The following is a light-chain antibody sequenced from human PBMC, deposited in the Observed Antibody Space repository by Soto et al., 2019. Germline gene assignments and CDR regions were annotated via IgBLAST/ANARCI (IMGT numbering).Light chain of an antibody. J-gene: IGKJ1*01. CDR1: QSVSSN. CDR2: AAS. CDR3: QQYYHLPRT. V-gene: IGKV3-15*01. Sequence: EVVVTQSPAALSVSSGERATLYCRASQSVSSNLAWYQQTPGQAPRLLIYAASTRATGIPARFSGSGSGTDFILTITSLQTEDFAVYYCQQYYHLPRTFGQGTKVDIK.